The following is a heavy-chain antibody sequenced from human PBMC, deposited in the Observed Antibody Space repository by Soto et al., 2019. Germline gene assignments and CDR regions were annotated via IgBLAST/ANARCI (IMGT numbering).Heavy chain of an antibody. V-gene: IGHV4-59*12. CDR3: ARELMTGIDY. CDR1: GGSISSFY. J-gene: IGHJ4*02. D-gene: IGHD2-8*01. CDR2: IYYSGST. Sequence: SETLSLTCTVSGGSISSFYWNWIRQPPGKGLEWIGYIYYSGSTNYNPSLKSRVTISVDTSKNQFSLKLSSVTAADTAVYYCARELMTGIDYWGQGTLVTVSS.